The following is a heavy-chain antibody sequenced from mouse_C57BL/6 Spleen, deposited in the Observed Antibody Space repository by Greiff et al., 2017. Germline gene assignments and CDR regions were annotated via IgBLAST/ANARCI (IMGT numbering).Heavy chain of an antibody. CDR1: GFSLTSYG. Sequence: VQRVESGPGLVQPSQSLSITCTVSGFSLTSYGVHWVRQSPGKGLEWLGVIWSGGSTDYNAAFISRLSISKDNSKSQVFFKMNSLQADDTAIYYCARSYYSKGNYAMDYWGQGTSVTVSS. V-gene: IGHV2-2*01. CDR2: IWSGGST. J-gene: IGHJ4*01. CDR3: ARSYYSKGNYAMDY. D-gene: IGHD2-5*01.